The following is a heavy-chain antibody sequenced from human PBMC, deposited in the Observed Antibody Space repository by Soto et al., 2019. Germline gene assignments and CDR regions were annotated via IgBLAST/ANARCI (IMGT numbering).Heavy chain of an antibody. CDR1: GFTFSSYS. CDR2: ISSSSSNI. J-gene: IGHJ4*02. CDR3: ARDQEYKLFAPPQSSSGWCEVIDS. V-gene: IGHV3-48*01. D-gene: IGHD6-19*01. Sequence: GGSLRLSCAASGFTFSSYSMSWVRQAPGKGLEWVSYISSSSSNIHYADSVRGRFTISRDNAKNSLYLQMNSLRAEDTAVYYCARDQEYKLFAPPQSSSGWCEVIDSWGQGTLVTVSS.